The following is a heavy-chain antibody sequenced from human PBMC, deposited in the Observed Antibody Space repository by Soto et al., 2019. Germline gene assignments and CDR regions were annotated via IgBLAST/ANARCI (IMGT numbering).Heavy chain of an antibody. V-gene: IGHV4-59*01. D-gene: IGHD2-2*01. CDR1: GGSISSYY. CDR3: VRDQVQPALLGWFDY. CDR2: IYYSGST. J-gene: IGHJ5*01. Sequence: SGTPSLTCTVSGGSISSYYWSWIRQPPGKGLEWIGYIYYSGSTNYNPSLKSRVTISVDTSKNQFSLKLSSVTADDTAVYYCVRDQVQPALLGWFDYWAHGTPVTGS.